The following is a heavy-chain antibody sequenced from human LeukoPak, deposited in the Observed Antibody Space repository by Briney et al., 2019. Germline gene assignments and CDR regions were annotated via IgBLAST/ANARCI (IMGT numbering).Heavy chain of an antibody. J-gene: IGHJ4*02. D-gene: IGHD6-13*01. Sequence: GGSLRLSCAASGFTFSSYSMSWVRQAPGKGLEWVAVISYDGSNKYYTDSVKGRFTISRDNSKNTLYLQMNSLRPEDTAVYYCARDSPYSSSWFFDYWGQGTLVTVSS. CDR1: GFTFSSYS. V-gene: IGHV3-30*03. CDR3: ARDSPYSSSWFFDY. CDR2: ISYDGSNK.